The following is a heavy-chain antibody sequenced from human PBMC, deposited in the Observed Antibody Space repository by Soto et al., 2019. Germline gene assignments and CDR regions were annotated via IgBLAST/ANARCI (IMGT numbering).Heavy chain of an antibody. V-gene: IGHV1-69*01. CDR1: GGTFSSYA. Sequence: QVQLVQSGAEVKKPGSSVKVSCKASGGTFSSYAISWVRQAPGQGLEWMGGIIPIFGTANYAQKFQGRVTITADESMCTAYMELSSLRSEDTAVYYCARALRWGSSWQGDYWGQGTLVTVSS. J-gene: IGHJ4*02. CDR2: IIPIFGTA. CDR3: ARALRWGSSWQGDY. D-gene: IGHD6-13*01.